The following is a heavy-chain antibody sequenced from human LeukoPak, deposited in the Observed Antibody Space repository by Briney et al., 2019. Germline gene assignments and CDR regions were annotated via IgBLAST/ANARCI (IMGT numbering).Heavy chain of an antibody. Sequence: ASVKASCKASGGTFSSYAISWVRQAPGQGLEWMGRIIPILGTANYAQKFQGRVTITADKSTSTAYMELSSLRSEDTAVYYCARGLKPAATGDAFDIWGQGTMVTVSS. J-gene: IGHJ3*02. CDR1: GGTFSSYA. CDR2: IIPILGTA. CDR3: ARGLKPAATGDAFDI. D-gene: IGHD2-2*01. V-gene: IGHV1-69*04.